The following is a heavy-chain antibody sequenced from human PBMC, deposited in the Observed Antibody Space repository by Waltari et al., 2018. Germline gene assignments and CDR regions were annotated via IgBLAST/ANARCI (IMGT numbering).Heavy chain of an antibody. D-gene: IGHD3-3*02. V-gene: IGHV3-30*02. J-gene: IGHJ6*02. CDR3: AREFSRICFHALDG. CDR1: GVTLGTYG. CDR2: ANEDGSIK. Sequence: QVQVVESGGGVVQPGGSLRLSCAASGVTLGTYGMPWVRQAPGQGVEWVACANEDGSIKNDSDSVKGRFTTPGATSKHTLYLEMNSLGAEDTAVYYCAREFSRICFHALDGWGQGTAVTVSS.